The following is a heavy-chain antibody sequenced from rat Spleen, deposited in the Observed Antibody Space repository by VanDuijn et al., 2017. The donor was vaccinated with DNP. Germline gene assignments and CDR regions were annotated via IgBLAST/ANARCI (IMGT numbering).Heavy chain of an antibody. CDR3: AGRSLDWFAY. V-gene: IGHV5-7*01. CDR2: ISYDGSDT. D-gene: IGHD1-11*01. Sequence: EVQLVESGGGLVQPGRSLKLSCEASGFTFSNYGMAWVRQAPKKGLEWVATISYDGSDTYYRDSVKGRFTISRDNAKSTLYLQMDSLRSEDTATYYCAGRSLDWFAYWGQGTLVTVSS. CDR1: GFTFSNYG. J-gene: IGHJ3*01.